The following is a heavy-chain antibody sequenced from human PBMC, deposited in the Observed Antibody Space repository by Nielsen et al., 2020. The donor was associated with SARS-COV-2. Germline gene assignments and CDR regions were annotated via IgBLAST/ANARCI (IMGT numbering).Heavy chain of an antibody. CDR1: GFTISSYG. J-gene: IGHJ4*02. D-gene: IGHD6-13*01. Sequence: GGSLRLSCAASGFTISSYGMNWIRQAPGKGLEWISYISETGRVIFYADSVKGRLTISRDNTKNSLYLQINSLRDDDSAVYYCARDSRGGSYSSSWYFDLWGQGTLVTASS. V-gene: IGHV3-48*02. CDR3: ARDSRGGSYSSSWYFDL. CDR2: ISETGRVI.